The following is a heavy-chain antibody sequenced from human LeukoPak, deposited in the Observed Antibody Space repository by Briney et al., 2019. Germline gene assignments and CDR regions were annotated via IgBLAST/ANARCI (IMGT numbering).Heavy chain of an antibody. J-gene: IGHJ4*02. Sequence: SETLSLTCTVSGGSMNSNRYYWAWIRQPPGKGLEWIGSVSYTGSTHYNPSLKSRVTVAVAVDTSKKQFSLRLNSVAAADTAVYYCARGELVRPFDYWGQGTLVTVSS. CDR1: GGSMNSNRYY. CDR3: ARGELVRPFDY. D-gene: IGHD3-10*01. CDR2: VSYTGST. V-gene: IGHV4-39*01.